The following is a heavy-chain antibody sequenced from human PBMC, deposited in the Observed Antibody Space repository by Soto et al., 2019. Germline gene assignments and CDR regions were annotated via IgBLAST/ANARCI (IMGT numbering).Heavy chain of an antibody. Sequence: ASVKVSCKASGYTFTSYGISWVRQAPGQGLEWMGWISAYNGNTNYAQKLQGRVTMTTDTSTSTAYMELRSLRSDDTAVYYCARSPLIVVAATRYYFDYWGQGTLVTVSS. CDR1: GYTFTSYG. J-gene: IGHJ4*02. CDR2: ISAYNGNT. V-gene: IGHV1-18*01. CDR3: ARSPLIVVAATRYYFDY. D-gene: IGHD2-15*01.